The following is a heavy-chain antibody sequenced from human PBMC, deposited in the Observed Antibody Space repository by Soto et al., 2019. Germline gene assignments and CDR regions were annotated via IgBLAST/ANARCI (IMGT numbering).Heavy chain of an antibody. Sequence: GGSLRLSCVVSGFTFSMYWMHWVRQVPGQSPFWVSRISDDVTTTNYADSVRGRCTISRDNSKNTLYLQMNNLKPDDTAIYHCTRGPRADSSVTGAHCGQGTPVTVSS. CDR1: GFTFSMYW. CDR3: TRGPRADSSVTGAH. CDR2: ISDDVTTT. V-gene: IGHV3-74*01. D-gene: IGHD2-21*02. J-gene: IGHJ4*02.